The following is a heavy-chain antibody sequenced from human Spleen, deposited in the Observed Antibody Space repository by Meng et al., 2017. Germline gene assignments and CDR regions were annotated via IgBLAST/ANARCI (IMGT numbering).Heavy chain of an antibody. CDR1: GFIVSDNY. J-gene: IGHJ4*02. CDR2: IYSGGRT. CDR3: ARENLITMVRGVIIPHFDY. Sequence: GGSLRLSCAASGFIVSDNYMSWVRQAPGKGLEWVSTIYSGGRTSYADAVKGRFTISNSKNTLYLQMNSLRAEDTAVYYCARENLITMVRGVIIPHFDYWGQGTLVTVSS. D-gene: IGHD3-10*01. V-gene: IGHV3-66*02.